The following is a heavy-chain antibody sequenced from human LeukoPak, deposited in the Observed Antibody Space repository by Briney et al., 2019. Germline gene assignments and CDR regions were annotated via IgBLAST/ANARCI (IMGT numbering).Heavy chain of an antibody. D-gene: IGHD6-19*01. CDR3: ARSAGSGAVAPRYFDL. CDR2: IKQNGSEK. Sequence: GGSPRLSCAASGFTFSSYAMSWVRQAPGKGLEWVANIKQNGSEKYYVDSVKGRFTISRDNAKNSLYLQMNSLRAEDTAVYYCARSAGSGAVAPRYFDLWGRGTLVTVSS. J-gene: IGHJ2*01. V-gene: IGHV3-7*04. CDR1: GFTFSSYA.